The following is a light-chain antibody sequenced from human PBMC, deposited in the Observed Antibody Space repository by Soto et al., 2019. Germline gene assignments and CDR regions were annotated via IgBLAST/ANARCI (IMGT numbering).Light chain of an antibody. J-gene: IGKJ2*02. CDR2: DAS. V-gene: IGKV1-5*01. CDR1: QSLSGW. Sequence: DIQMTQSPSTLSASVGDRVTISCRASQSLSGWLAWYQQKPGKAPKLLIYDASNFQSGVPSRFSGSGSGTEFTLTISSPQPDDFATYYCQQYDTNSPRTFGQGTTLEIK. CDR3: QQYDTNSPRT.